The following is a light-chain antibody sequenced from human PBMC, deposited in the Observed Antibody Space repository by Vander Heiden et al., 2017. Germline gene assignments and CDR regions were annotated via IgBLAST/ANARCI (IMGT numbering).Light chain of an antibody. CDR1: QSVLYSSNNKNY. CDR3: QQYYSTPIT. J-gene: IGKJ3*01. CDR2: WAS. Sequence: TVMTQSPDSLAVSLGERATINCKSSQSVLYSSNNKNYLAWYQQKPGQPPKLLIYWASTRESGVPDRFSGSGSGTDFTLTISSLQAEDVAVYYCQQYYSTPITFGPGTKVDIK. V-gene: IGKV4-1*01.